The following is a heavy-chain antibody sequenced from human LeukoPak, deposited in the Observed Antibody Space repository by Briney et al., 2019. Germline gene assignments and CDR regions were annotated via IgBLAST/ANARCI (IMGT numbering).Heavy chain of an antibody. V-gene: IGHV4-34*01. J-gene: IGHJ6*03. D-gene: IGHD2-15*01. CDR2: IDHSGST. CDR1: GGSFSGYY. CDR3: ARRYCSGGSCPSRGYYYYYYMDV. Sequence: SETLSLTCAVYGGSFSGYYWSWIRQPPGKGLEWIGEIDHSGSTNYNPSLKSRVTISVDTSKNQFSLKLSSVTAADTAVYYCARRYCSGGSCPSRGYYYYYYMDVWGKGTTVTVSS.